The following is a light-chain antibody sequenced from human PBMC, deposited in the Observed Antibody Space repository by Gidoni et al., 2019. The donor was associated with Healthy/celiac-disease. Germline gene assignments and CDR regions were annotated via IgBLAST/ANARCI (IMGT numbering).Light chain of an antibody. CDR3: QQYDNPST. J-gene: IGKJ4*01. V-gene: IGKV1-33*01. Sequence: DIQMTQSPSSLSAPVGDRVTITCQASQDISNYLNWYQQKPGKAPKLLIYDASNLETGVPSRFSGSGSGTDFTFTISSLQPEDIATYYCQQYDNPSTFGGGTKVEIK. CDR2: DAS. CDR1: QDISNY.